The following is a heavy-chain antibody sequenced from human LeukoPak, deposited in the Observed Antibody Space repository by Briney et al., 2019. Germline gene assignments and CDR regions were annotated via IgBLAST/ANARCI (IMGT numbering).Heavy chain of an antibody. Sequence: QPGGSLRLSCAASGFTFSSYAMHWVRQAPGKGLEWVAVISYDGSNKYYADSVKGRFTISRDNSKNTLYLQMNSLRAEDTAVYYCARPYYDSSGYYHDAFDIWGQGTMVTVSS. J-gene: IGHJ3*02. V-gene: IGHV3-30*04. CDR1: GFTFSSYA. CDR2: ISYDGSNK. D-gene: IGHD3-22*01. CDR3: ARPYYDSSGYYHDAFDI.